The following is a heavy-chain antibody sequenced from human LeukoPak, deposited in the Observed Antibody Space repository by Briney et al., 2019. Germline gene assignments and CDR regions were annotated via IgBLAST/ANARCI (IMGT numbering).Heavy chain of an antibody. D-gene: IGHD6-13*01. CDR3: ASLILGIAAAGGHSIDY. Sequence: PSETLSLTCTVSGGSISSSSYYWGWIRQPPGKGLEWIGRIYYSGSTYYNPSLKSRVTISVDTSKNQFSLKLSSVTAADTAVYYCASLILGIAAAGGHSIDYWGQGTLVTVSS. J-gene: IGHJ4*02. V-gene: IGHV4-39*07. CDR1: GGSISSSSYY. CDR2: IYYSGST.